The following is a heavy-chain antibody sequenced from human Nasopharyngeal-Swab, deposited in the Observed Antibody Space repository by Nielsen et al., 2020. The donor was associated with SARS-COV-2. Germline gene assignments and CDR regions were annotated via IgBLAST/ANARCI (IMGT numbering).Heavy chain of an antibody. CDR1: GFTFSSYA. CDR2: ISYDGSNK. Sequence: GESLKISCAASGFTFSSYAMHWVRQAPGKGLEWVAVISYDGSNKYYADSVKGRFTISRDNSKNTLYLQMNSLRAEDTAVYYCDRSTSWFDAFDIWGQGTMVTVSS. V-gene: IGHV3-30*04. D-gene: IGHD2-2*01. J-gene: IGHJ3*02. CDR3: DRSTSWFDAFDI.